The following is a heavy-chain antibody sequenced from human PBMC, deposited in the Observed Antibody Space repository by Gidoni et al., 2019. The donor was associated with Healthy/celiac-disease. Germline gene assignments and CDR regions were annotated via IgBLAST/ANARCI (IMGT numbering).Heavy chain of an antibody. CDR1: GFTFSSYW. Sequence: EVQLVESGGGLVQPGGSLRLSCAASGFTFSSYWMSWVRQAPGKGLEWVANIKQDGSEKYYVDSVKGRFTISRDNAKNSLYLQMNSLRAEDTAVYYCARDRFSEGYQLLLRDNWFDPWGQGTLVTVSS. D-gene: IGHD2-2*01. J-gene: IGHJ5*02. CDR2: IKQDGSEK. CDR3: ARDRFSEGYQLLLRDNWFDP. V-gene: IGHV3-7*03.